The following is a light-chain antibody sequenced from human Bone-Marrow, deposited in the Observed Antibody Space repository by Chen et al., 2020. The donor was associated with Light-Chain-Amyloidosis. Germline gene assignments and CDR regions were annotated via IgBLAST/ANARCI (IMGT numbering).Light chain of an antibody. CDR2: YTS. Sequence: EIVLTQSPDFQSVTPKDTVTITCRASQSIGSSLPGYQQKPGQSPKLVVKYTSQSVSGVPSRFSGRGSGTHFTLTINSLEVEDAATYYCHQSSDFPITFGPGTKVDIK. CDR1: QSIGSS. CDR3: HQSSDFPIT. V-gene: IGKV6-21*01. J-gene: IGKJ3*01.